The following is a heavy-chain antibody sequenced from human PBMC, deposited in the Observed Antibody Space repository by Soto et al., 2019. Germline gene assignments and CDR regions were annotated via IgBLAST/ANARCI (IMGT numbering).Heavy chain of an antibody. Sequence: GASVKVSCKASGYTLTGYYMHWVRQAPGQGLEWMGWINPNSGGTNYAQKFQGRVTMTRDTSISTAYMELSRLRSDDTAVYYCARTGWPQSSYYFDYWGQGTLVTVSS. V-gene: IGHV1-2*02. CDR1: GYTLTGYY. CDR2: INPNSGGT. J-gene: IGHJ4*02. D-gene: IGHD3-16*01. CDR3: ARTGWPQSSYYFDY.